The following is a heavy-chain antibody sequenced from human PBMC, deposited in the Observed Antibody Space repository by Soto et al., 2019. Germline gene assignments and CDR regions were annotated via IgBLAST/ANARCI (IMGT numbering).Heavy chain of an antibody. V-gene: IGHV5-51*01. CDR3: ARAYYDFWIGYFDYYYYYGIDL. D-gene: IGHD3-3*01. J-gene: IGHJ6*02. CDR2: IYPGDSDT. CDR1: GYSFTSYW. Sequence: GESLKISCKGSGYSFTSYWIGWVLQIPWKGLEWMGIIYPGDSDTRYSPSFQGQVTISADHSISTAYLQWSSLQAWDTAMYYCARAYYDFWIGYFDYYYYYGIDLWGQGTTVTVSS.